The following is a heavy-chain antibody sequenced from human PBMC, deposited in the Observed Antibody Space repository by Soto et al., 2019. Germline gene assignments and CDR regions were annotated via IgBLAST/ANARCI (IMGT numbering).Heavy chain of an antibody. Sequence: PGGSLRLSCAASGFTFSDYAMSWVRQAPGKGLEWVSGIGGADITAYYADSVKGRFTISRDNSKSTLYLEMNSLRGEDTAVYNCAKGEPNLKQVSRYFDLGGRGTLVT. J-gene: IGHJ2*01. V-gene: IGHV3-23*01. CDR1: GFTFSDYA. CDR3: AKGEPNLKQVSRYFDL. D-gene: IGHD1-1*01. CDR2: IGGADITA.